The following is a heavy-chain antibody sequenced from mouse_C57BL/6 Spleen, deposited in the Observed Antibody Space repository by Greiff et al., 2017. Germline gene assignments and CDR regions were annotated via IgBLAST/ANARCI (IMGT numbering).Heavy chain of an antibody. D-gene: IGHD2-2*01. CDR1: GYTFTDYY. V-gene: IGHV1-76*01. CDR3: ARGGGYYGYDEGFAY. Sequence: VQLQQSGAELVRPGASVKLSCKASGYTFTDYYINWVKQRPGQGLEWIARIYPGSGNTYYNEKFKGKATLTAEKSSSTAYMQLSSLTSEDSAVYFCARGGGYYGYDEGFAYWGQGTLVTVSA. CDR2: IYPGSGNT. J-gene: IGHJ3*01.